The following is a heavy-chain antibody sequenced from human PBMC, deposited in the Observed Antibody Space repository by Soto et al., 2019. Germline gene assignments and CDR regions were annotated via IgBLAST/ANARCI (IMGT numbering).Heavy chain of an antibody. CDR1: GGSVSSGSYY. Sequence: SETLSLTCTVSGGSVSSGSYYWSWIRQPPGKGLEWIGYIYYSGSTNYNPSLKSRVTISVDTSKNQFSLKLSSVTAADTAVYYCASAPGDGGNDYWGQGTLVTVSS. CDR2: IYYSGST. CDR3: ASAPGDGGNDY. V-gene: IGHV4-61*01. J-gene: IGHJ4*02. D-gene: IGHD2-15*01.